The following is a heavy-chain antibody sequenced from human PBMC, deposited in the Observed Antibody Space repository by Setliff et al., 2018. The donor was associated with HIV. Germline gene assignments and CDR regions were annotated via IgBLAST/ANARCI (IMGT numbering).Heavy chain of an antibody. J-gene: IGHJ6*03. D-gene: IGHD1-20*01. V-gene: IGHV3-74*01. Sequence: PGGSLRLSCAASGFTFSGYWMHWVRQAPGKGLVWVSRIDSDGYDRDYADSVRGRFTISRDNSKNTVFLQMNGLRSEDTAIYYCAKSFASGPTNWNIDVWGKGTTVTVSS. CDR3: AKSFASGPTNWNIDV. CDR1: GFTFSGYW. CDR2: IDSDGYDR.